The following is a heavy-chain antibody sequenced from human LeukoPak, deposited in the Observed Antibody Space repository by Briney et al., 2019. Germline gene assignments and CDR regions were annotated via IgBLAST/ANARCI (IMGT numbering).Heavy chain of an antibody. CDR2: FYYSGST. J-gene: IGHJ1*01. D-gene: IGHD1-1*01. CDR1: GGSISSSSYY. V-gene: IGHV4-39*01. Sequence: SETLSLTCTVSGGSISSSSYYWGWIRQPPGKGLVWIGSFYYSGSTYYNPSLKSRATISVDTYKNQFSLRLSSVTAADTAVYYCARRVRSTEYFQHWGEGTLVTVSS. CDR3: ARRVRSTEYFQH.